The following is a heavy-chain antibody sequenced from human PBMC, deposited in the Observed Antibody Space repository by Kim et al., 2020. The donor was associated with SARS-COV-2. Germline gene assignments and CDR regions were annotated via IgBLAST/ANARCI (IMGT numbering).Heavy chain of an antibody. V-gene: IGHV4-34*01. CDR1: GGSFSGYY. CDR2: INHSGST. CDR3: ANRKGTTGGFDI. Sequence: SETLSLTCAVYGGSFSGYYWSWIRQPPGKGLEWIGEINHSGSTNYNPSLKSRVTISVDTSKNQFSLKLSSVTAADTAVYYCANRKGTTGGFDIWGQGTMVTVSS. J-gene: IGHJ3*02. D-gene: IGHD4-4*01.